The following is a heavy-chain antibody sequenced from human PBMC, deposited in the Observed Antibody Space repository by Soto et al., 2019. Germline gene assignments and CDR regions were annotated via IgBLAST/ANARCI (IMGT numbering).Heavy chain of an antibody. CDR1: GYTLKNYG. CDR3: ARSRYYFDY. Sequence: QVHLVQSGGEVKKPGASVKVSCKASGYTLKNYGIGWVRQAPGLGPEWVGWIKVDNGDTKYAEKLQGRVTLTTDPSTSTAYMELRNLRSDDTSFYYCARSRYYFDYWGQGTLVTVSS. J-gene: IGHJ4*02. V-gene: IGHV1-18*01. CDR2: IKVDNGDT.